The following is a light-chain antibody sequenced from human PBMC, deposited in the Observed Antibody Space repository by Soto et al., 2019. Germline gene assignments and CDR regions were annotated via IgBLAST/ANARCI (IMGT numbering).Light chain of an antibody. V-gene: IGLV2-23*02. CDR2: EVT. Sequence: QSTLTQPASVSGSPGQSITISCTGTSSDVGYYNLVSWYQQHPGNAPKLMIYEVTKRPSGVSDRFSGSKSGNTASLTISGLQAEDEADYYCCSHAPGSTFVFGGGTKLTVL. J-gene: IGLJ3*02. CDR1: SSDVGYYNL. CDR3: CSHAPGSTFV.